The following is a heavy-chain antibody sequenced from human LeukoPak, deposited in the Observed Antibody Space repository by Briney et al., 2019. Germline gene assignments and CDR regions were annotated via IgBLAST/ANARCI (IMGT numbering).Heavy chain of an antibody. CDR3: ARDNQYNSDSSDYGGTNFDY. CDR2: INPNSGGT. CDR1: GYTFTGYY. V-gene: IGHV1-2*02. D-gene: IGHD3-22*01. J-gene: IGHJ4*02. Sequence: GASVKVSCKASGYTFTGYYMHWVRQAPGQGLEWMGWINPNSGGTNYAQKFQGRVTMTRDTSISTAYMELSRLRSDDTAVYYCARDNQYNSDSSDYGGTNFDYWGQGTLVTVSS.